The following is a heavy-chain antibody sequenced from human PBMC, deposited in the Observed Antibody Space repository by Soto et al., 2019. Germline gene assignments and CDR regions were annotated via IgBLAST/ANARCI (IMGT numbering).Heavy chain of an antibody. CDR3: AGYFDSSSEDY. CDR1: GGSISSYY. J-gene: IGHJ4*02. Sequence: SETLSLTCTVSGGSISSYYWSWIRQPPGKGLEWIGYIYYSGSTNYNPSLKSRVTISVDTSKNQFSLKLSSVTAADTAVYYCAGYFDSSSEDYWGQGTLVTVSS. CDR2: IYYSGST. V-gene: IGHV4-59*08. D-gene: IGHD6-6*01.